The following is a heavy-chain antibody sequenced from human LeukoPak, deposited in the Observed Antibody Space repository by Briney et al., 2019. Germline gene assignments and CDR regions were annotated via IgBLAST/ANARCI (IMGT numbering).Heavy chain of an antibody. D-gene: IGHD1-1*01. CDR1: GFTFDDYA. V-gene: IGHV3-9*01. CDR2: ISRNSGSI. CDR3: AKVSPLDDAFDI. J-gene: IGHJ3*02. Sequence: GGSLRLSCAASGFTFDDYAMHWVRQAPGKGLEWVSGISRNSGSIGYADSVKGRFTISRDNAKNSLYLQMNSLKAEDTALYYCAKVSPLDDAFDIWGQGTMVTVSS.